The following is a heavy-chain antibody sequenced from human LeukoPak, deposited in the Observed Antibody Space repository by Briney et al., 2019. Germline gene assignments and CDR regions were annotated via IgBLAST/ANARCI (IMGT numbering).Heavy chain of an antibody. J-gene: IGHJ3*02. Sequence: SETLSLTCAVYGGSFSGYYWSWIRQPPGKGLEWIGEINHSGSTNYNPSLKSRVTISVDTSKNQFSLKLSSVTAADTAVYYCASPGDLDAFDIWRQRTMVTVSS. V-gene: IGHV4-34*01. CDR2: INHSGST. CDR1: GGSFSGYY. D-gene: IGHD3-16*01. CDR3: ASPGDLDAFDI.